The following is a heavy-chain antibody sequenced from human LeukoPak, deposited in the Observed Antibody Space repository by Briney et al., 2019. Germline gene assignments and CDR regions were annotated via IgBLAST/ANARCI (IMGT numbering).Heavy chain of an antibody. CDR2: IIPIFGTA. J-gene: IGHJ6*02. V-gene: IGHV1-69*13. Sequence: ASVKVSCKASGGTFSSYAISWVRQAPGQGLEWMGGIIPIFGTANYAQKFQGRVTITADESTSTAYMELSSLRSEDTAVYYCARGMVRNYYYGMDVWGQGTTVIVSS. CDR1: GGTFSSYA. D-gene: IGHD3-10*01. CDR3: ARGMVRNYYYGMDV.